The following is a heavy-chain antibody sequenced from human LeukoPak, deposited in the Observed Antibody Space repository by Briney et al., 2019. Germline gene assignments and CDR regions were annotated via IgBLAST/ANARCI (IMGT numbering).Heavy chain of an antibody. CDR1: GFTFSTYE. D-gene: IGHD2-21*02. CDR2: ITDSGRTI. Sequence: GGSLRLSCAASGFTFSTYEMNWVRQAPGKGLEWVSYITDSGRTIYYADSVKGRFTISRDNAKNSLFLQMNSLRAEDTAVYYCARGEVVTASLPDYFYYYMDVWGKGTTVTISS. J-gene: IGHJ6*03. CDR3: ARGEVVTASLPDYFYYYMDV. V-gene: IGHV3-48*03.